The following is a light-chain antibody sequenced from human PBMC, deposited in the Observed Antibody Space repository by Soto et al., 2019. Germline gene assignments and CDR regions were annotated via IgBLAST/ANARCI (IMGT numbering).Light chain of an antibody. CDR3: QQYYSYPT. CDR2: AAS. V-gene: IGKV1-8*01. J-gene: IGKJ1*01. Sequence: AIRMTQSPSSLSASTGDRVTITCRASQGISSHLAWYQQKPGKAPKLLIYAASTLQSGVPSRFCGSGSGTDVTLTISCLQSEDFATYYCQQYYSYPTFGQGTKVEIK. CDR1: QGISSH.